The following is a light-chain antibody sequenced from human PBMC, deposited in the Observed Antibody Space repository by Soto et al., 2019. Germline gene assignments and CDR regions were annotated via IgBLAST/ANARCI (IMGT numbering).Light chain of an antibody. Sequence: QSVLTQPASVSGSPGQSITISCTGTSSDVGSYNYVAWYQQFPGKTPKLMIYEVRNRPSGVSSRFSGSKSRNTASLTISGLQAEDEADYYCISYTGSDTSYVFGTGTKLTVL. J-gene: IGLJ1*01. CDR3: ISYTGSDTSYV. CDR2: EVR. CDR1: SSDVGSYNY. V-gene: IGLV2-14*01.